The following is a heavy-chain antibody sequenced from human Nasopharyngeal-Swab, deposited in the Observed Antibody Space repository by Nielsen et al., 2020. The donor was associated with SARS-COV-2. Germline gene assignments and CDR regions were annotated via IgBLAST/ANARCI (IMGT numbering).Heavy chain of an antibody. V-gene: IGHV3-23*01. J-gene: IGHJ4*02. CDR1: GFSLNRYA. CDR3: ARGCDTDCFRADS. Sequence: GGSLRLSCVAFGFSLNRYAMIWVRQAPGKGLEWVSGISASGRATYYADSVEGRLTISRDNSRNTLSLQMNNLRAEDTATYYCARGCDTDCFRADSWGQGTLVTVSS. D-gene: IGHD2-21*02. CDR2: ISASGRAT.